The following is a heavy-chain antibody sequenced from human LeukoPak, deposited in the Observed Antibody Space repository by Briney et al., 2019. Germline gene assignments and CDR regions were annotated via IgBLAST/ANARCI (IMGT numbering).Heavy chain of an antibody. V-gene: IGHV3-30*18. J-gene: IGHJ4*02. CDR2: ISYDGSNK. CDR1: GFTFSSYG. D-gene: IGHD3-10*01. Sequence: PGRSLRLSCAASGFTFSSYGMHWVRQAPGKGLEWVAVISYDGSNKYYADSVKGRFTISGDNSKNTLYLQVNSLRAEDTAVYYCAKDAIYYGSGSSFDDWGQGTLVTVSS. CDR3: AKDAIYYGSGSSFDD.